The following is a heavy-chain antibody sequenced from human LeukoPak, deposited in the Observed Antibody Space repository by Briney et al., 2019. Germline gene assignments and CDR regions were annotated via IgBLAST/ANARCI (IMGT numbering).Heavy chain of an antibody. J-gene: IGHJ4*02. D-gene: IGHD1-26*01. CDR3: ARDSSPMYSGSYYVSIWFDY. CDR2: IYTSGST. Sequence: PSETLSLTCTVSGGSISSYYWSWIRQPAGKGLEWIGRIYTSGSTNYNPSLKSRVTMSVDTSKNQFSLKLSSVTAADTAVYYCARDSSPMYSGSYYVSIWFDYWGQGTLVTVSS. V-gene: IGHV4-4*07. CDR1: GGSISSYY.